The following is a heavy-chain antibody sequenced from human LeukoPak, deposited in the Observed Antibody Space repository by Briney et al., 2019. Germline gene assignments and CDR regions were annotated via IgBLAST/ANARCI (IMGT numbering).Heavy chain of an antibody. CDR1: GYTFTSYY. J-gene: IGHJ4*02. CDR2: INPSGGST. CDR3: ARVSDPGGCFDY. V-gene: IGHV1-46*01. Sequence: ASVKVSCKASGYTFTSYYMHWVRQAPGQGLEWMGIINPSGGSTSYAQKFQGRVTMTRDTSTSTVYMELSSLRSEDTAVHYRARVSDPGGCFDYWGQGTLVTVSS. D-gene: IGHD3-16*01.